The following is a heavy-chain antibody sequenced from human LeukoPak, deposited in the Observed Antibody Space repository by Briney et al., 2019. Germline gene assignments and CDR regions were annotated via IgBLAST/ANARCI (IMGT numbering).Heavy chain of an antibody. CDR1: GGSISSGGYY. Sequence: SQTLSLTCTVSGGSISSGGYYWSWIRQHPGKGLEWIGYIYYSGSTYYNPSLKSRVTISVDTSKNQFSLKLSSVTAADTAVYYCARGTWGLSTVTTWLWFDPWGQGTLVTVSS. J-gene: IGHJ5*02. V-gene: IGHV4-31*03. CDR3: ARGTWGLSTVTTWLWFDP. CDR2: IYYSGST. D-gene: IGHD4-11*01.